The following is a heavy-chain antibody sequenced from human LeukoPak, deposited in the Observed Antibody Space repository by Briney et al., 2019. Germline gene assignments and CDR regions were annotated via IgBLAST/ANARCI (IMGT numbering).Heavy chain of an antibody. D-gene: IGHD5-18*01. CDR2: IFFTGPT. CDR3: ARQRDTARVGAFDV. Sequence: PSETLSLTCTVSGAYMSNGFNYWGWIRQPPGKGLEWIGSIFFTGPTYYNPSLQSRLTISADSSKNQFSLRVTSVTAADTALYYCARQRDTARVGAFDVWGQGTMVIVSS. J-gene: IGHJ3*01. CDR1: GAYMSNGFNY. V-gene: IGHV4-39*01.